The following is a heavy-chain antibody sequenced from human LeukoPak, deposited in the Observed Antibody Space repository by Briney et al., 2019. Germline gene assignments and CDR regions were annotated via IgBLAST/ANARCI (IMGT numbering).Heavy chain of an antibody. CDR2: VSGTGGRT. CDR1: GFTFSTYA. V-gene: IGHV3-23*01. CDR3: VKASSSSPQYNWFDA. D-gene: IGHD6-6*01. J-gene: IGHJ5*02. Sequence: GGSLRLSCAASGFTFSTYAMSWVRQAPGKGLEWVSVVSGTGGRTYYADSVKGRFTISRDNSKNTLYLQMNSLRAEDAALYYCVKASSSSPQYNWFDAWGQGTLVTVSS.